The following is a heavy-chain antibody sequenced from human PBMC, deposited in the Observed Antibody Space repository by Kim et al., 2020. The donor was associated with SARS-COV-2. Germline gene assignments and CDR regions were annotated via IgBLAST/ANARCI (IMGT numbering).Heavy chain of an antibody. CDR2: ISWNSGSI. Sequence: GGSLRLSCAASGFTFDDYAMHWVRQAPGKGLEWVSGISWNSGSIGYADSVKGRFTISRDNAKNSLYLQMNSLRAEDTALYYCAKEQTTGKMYWGQGTLVTVSS. CDR3: AKEQTTGKMY. CDR1: GFTFDDYA. D-gene: IGHD4-17*01. J-gene: IGHJ4*02. V-gene: IGHV3-9*01.